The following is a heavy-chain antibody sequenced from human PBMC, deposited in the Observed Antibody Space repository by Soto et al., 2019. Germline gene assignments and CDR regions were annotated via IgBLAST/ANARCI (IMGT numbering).Heavy chain of an antibody. CDR1: GYSFTSYW. V-gene: IGHV5-51*01. J-gene: IGHJ6*02. CDR3: ARTAAAGKYYYGMDV. CDR2: VYPGDSDT. Sequence: GESLKLSCKGSGYSFTSYWIGWVRQMPGKGLESMGIVYPGDSDTRYSPSFQGQVTISADKSISTAYLQWSSLKASDTAMYYCARTAAAGKYYYGMDVWGQGTTVTVS. D-gene: IGHD6-13*01.